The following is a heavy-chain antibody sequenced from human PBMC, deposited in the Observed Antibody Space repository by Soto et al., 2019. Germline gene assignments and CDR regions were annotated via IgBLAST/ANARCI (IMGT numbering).Heavy chain of an antibody. V-gene: IGHV4-4*07. J-gene: IGHJ5*02. D-gene: IGHD1-1*01. CDR2: IYTTGTN. CDR3: VADGMKSLRDWFDP. Sequence: PSETLSLTCTVSGASISGFDWSWIRKSAGKGLEWIGRIYTTGTNDYNPSFNNRGMKSVDTSKQQFSLKLRAVTAADESVNYCVADGMKSLRDWFDPWGQGISVTVSS. CDR1: GASISGFD.